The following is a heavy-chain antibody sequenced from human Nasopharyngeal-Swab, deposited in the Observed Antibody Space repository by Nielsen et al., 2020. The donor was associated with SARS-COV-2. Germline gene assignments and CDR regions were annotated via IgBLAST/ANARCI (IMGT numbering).Heavy chain of an antibody. J-gene: IGHJ6*02. CDR3: ARIKRYSSSSGADYYYGTDV. V-gene: IGHV2-26*01. D-gene: IGHD6-6*01. CDR2: IFSNDEK. Sequence: RQAPGKALEWLAHIFSNDEKSYSTSLKSRLTISKDTSKSQVVLTMTNMDPVDTATYYCARIKRYSSSSGADYYYGTDVWGQGTTVTVSS.